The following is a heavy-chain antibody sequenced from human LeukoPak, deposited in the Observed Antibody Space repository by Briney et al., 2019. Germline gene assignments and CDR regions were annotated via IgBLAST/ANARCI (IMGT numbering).Heavy chain of an antibody. CDR1: GYTFTSYA. V-gene: IGHV1-3*01. CDR3: ARVSSSWYRGWFDP. D-gene: IGHD6-13*01. CDR2: INAGNGNT. Sequence: ASVKVSCKASGYTFTSYAMHWVRQAPGQRLEWMGWINAGNGNTKFSQKFQGRVTITRDTSASTAYMELSSLRSEDTAVYYCARVSSSWYRGWFDPWGQGTLVTVSS. J-gene: IGHJ5*02.